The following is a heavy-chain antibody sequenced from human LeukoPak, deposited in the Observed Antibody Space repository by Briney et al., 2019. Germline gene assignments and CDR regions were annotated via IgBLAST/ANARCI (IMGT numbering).Heavy chain of an antibody. J-gene: IGHJ4*02. CDR2: ANHSGST. D-gene: IGHD2-21*01. CDR3: AREKGTIRKRYFDY. CDR1: GGSFSGYY. V-gene: IGHV4-34*01. Sequence: SETLSLTCAVYGGSFSGYYWSWIRQPPGKGLEWIGEANHSGSTNYNPSPKSRVTISVDTSKNQFSLKLSSVTAADTAVYYCAREKGTIRKRYFDYWGQGTLVTVSS.